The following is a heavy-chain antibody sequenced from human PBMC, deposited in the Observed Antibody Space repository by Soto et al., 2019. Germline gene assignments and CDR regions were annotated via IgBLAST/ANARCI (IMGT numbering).Heavy chain of an antibody. Sequence: PGGSLRLSCAASGFTFSSYAMHWVRQAPGKGLEWVAVISVDGTYKYYADSVKGRFTISRDNSQNTLYLQMNSLRAEDTAVYYCARPYTSGSPSHRYGMDVWGQGTTVTVSS. V-gene: IGHV3-30*04. CDR1: GFTFSSYA. CDR3: ARPYTSGSPSHRYGMDV. CDR2: ISVDGTYK. J-gene: IGHJ6*02. D-gene: IGHD3-10*01.